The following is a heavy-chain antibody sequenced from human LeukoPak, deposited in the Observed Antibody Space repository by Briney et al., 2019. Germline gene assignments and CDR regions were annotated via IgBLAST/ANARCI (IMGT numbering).Heavy chain of an antibody. CDR1: GYTFTGYY. CDR3: ARGKYYDFWSGPASWFDP. V-gene: IGHV1-2*02. CDR2: INPNSGGT. D-gene: IGHD3-3*01. J-gene: IGHJ5*02. Sequence: ASAKVSCKASGYTFTGYYMHWVRQAPGQGLEWMGWINPNSGGTNYAQKFQGRVTMTRDTSISTAYMELSRLRSDDTAVYYCARGKYYDFWSGPASWFDPWGQGTLVTVSS.